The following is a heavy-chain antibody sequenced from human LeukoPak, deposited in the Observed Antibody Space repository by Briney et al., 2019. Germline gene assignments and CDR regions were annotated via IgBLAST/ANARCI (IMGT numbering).Heavy chain of an antibody. CDR2: ISGSGGST. V-gene: IGHV3-23*01. J-gene: IGHJ4*02. D-gene: IGHD3-22*01. CDR3: AKEGHYYDSSGWDY. Sequence: GGSLRLSCAASGFTFSSYAMSWVRQAPGKGLEWVSAISGSGGSTYYADSVKGRFTISRDNSKNTPYLQMNSLRAEDTAVYYCAKEGHYYDSSGWDYWGQGTLVTVSS. CDR1: GFTFSSYA.